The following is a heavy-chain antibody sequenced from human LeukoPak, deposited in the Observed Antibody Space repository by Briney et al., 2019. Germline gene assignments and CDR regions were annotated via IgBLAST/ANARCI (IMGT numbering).Heavy chain of an antibody. D-gene: IGHD3-22*01. V-gene: IGHV1-46*01. Sequence: ASVKVSCKASGYTFSSYYIHWVRQAPGQGLEWMGIINPSGGSTNYAQKFQGRVTITRDTSTSTVFMELSSLRSEDTAVYFCARGPPGRVYDTSKRGLFDPWGQGTLVTVSS. CDR2: INPSGGST. CDR3: ARGPPGRVYDTSKRGLFDP. J-gene: IGHJ5*02. CDR1: GYTFSSYY.